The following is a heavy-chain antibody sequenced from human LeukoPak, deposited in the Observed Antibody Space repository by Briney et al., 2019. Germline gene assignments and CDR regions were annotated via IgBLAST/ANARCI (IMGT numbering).Heavy chain of an antibody. Sequence: GGSLRLSCAASGFTFDDYAMHWVRHAPGKGLEWVSGISWNSGSIGYADSVKGRFTISRDNAKNSLYLQMNSLRAEDTALYYCAKAYTPLWFGGVDYWGQGTLVTVSS. CDR1: GFTFDDYA. V-gene: IGHV3-9*01. CDR3: AKAYTPLWFGGVDY. D-gene: IGHD3-10*01. J-gene: IGHJ4*02. CDR2: ISWNSGSI.